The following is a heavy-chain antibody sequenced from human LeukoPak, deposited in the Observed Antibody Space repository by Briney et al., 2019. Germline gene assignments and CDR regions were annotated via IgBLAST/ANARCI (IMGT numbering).Heavy chain of an antibody. CDR1: GDSVSSNNGA. J-gene: IGHJ4*02. Sequence: SQTLSLTCAISGDSVSSNNGAWNWIRQSPSRGLEWLGRTYYRSKWYNDYAESLISRITISPVTSKNQFSLQLYSVTPEDTAVYYCARDVGTAGWHTFDYWGQGTLVTVSS. CDR3: ARDVGTAGWHTFDY. D-gene: IGHD3-9*01. CDR2: TYYRSKWYN. V-gene: IGHV6-1*01.